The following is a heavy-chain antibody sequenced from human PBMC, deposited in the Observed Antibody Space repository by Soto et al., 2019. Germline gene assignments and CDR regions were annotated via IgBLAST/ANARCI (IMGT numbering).Heavy chain of an antibody. J-gene: IGHJ6*02. D-gene: IGHD2-21*02. CDR3: AGMVTGDYSYYYGMDV. CDR1: GGSISSGDYY. Sequence: SETLSLTCTVSGGSISSGDYYWSWIRQPPGKGLEWIGYIYYSGSTYYNPSLKSRVTISVDTSKNQFSLKLSSVTAADTAVYYCAGMVTGDYSYYYGMDVWGQGTTVTVS. V-gene: IGHV4-30-4*01. CDR2: IYYSGST.